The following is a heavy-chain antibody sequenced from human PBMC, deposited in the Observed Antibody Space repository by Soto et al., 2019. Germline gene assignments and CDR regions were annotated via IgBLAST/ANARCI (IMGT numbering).Heavy chain of an antibody. CDR1: GFTFSSYG. V-gene: IGHV3-30*18. D-gene: IGHD5-18*01. J-gene: IGHJ6*02. Sequence: GGSLRLSCAASGFTFSSYGMHWVRQAPGKGLEWVAVISYDGSNKYYADSVKGRFTISRDSSKNTLYLQMNSLRAEDTAVYYCAKDQLRGYSYGFFYYYYGMDVWGQGTTVTVSS. CDR2: ISYDGSNK. CDR3: AKDQLRGYSYGFFYYYYGMDV.